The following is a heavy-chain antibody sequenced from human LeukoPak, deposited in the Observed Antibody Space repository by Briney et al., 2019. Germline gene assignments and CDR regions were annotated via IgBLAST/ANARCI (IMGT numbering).Heavy chain of an antibody. Sequence: SETLSLTCAVSADSFSSHYWTWVRQPPGKGLEWIGYISYIGSTNYNPSLKSRVTISIDTSKNQFSLKLSSVTAADTAVYYCARDLVTVTKGFDIWGQGTMVSVSS. J-gene: IGHJ3*02. CDR2: ISYIGST. CDR1: ADSFSSHY. D-gene: IGHD4-17*01. CDR3: ARDLVTVTKGFDI. V-gene: IGHV4-59*11.